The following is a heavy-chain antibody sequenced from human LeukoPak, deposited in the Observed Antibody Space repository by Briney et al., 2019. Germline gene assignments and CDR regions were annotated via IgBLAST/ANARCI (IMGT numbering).Heavy chain of an antibody. J-gene: IGHJ4*02. CDR1: GYTFTGYY. Sequence: ASVKVSCKASGYTFTGYYMHWVRQAPGQGLEWMGWINPNSGGTNYAQKFQGRVTMTRDTSISTAYMELSRLRSDDTAVYYCAREIAGPGFRELTLDYWGQGTLVTVSS. CDR2: INPNSGGT. D-gene: IGHD3-10*01. CDR3: AREIAGPGFRELTLDY. V-gene: IGHV1-2*02.